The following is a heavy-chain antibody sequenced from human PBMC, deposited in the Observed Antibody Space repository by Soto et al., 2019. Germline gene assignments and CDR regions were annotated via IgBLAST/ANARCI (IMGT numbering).Heavy chain of an antibody. J-gene: IGHJ6*02. CDR3: ASWGYSHGPYYYYGMDV. Sequence: SVKVSCKASGGTFSSYAISWVRQAPGQGLEWMGGIIPIFGTANYAQKFQGRVTITADESTSTAYMELSSLRSEDTAVYYCASWGYSHGPYYYYGMDVWGQGNTVTVSS. V-gene: IGHV1-69*13. CDR1: GGTFSSYA. D-gene: IGHD5-18*01. CDR2: IIPIFGTA.